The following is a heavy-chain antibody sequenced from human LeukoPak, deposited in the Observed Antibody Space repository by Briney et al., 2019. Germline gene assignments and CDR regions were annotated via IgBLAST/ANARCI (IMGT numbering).Heavy chain of an antibody. D-gene: IGHD6-13*01. Sequence: PGRSLRLSCAASGFTFSSYGMHWVRQAPGKGLEWVAVISYDGSNKYYADSVKGRFTISRDNSKNTLYLQMNSLRAEDTAVYYCAKDLREAAEIDYRGQGTLVTVSS. CDR3: AKDLREAAEIDY. J-gene: IGHJ4*02. CDR2: ISYDGSNK. CDR1: GFTFSSYG. V-gene: IGHV3-30*18.